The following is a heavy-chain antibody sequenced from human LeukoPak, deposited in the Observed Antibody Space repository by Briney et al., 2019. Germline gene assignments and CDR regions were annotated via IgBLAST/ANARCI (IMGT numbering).Heavy chain of an antibody. V-gene: IGHV4-61*01. CDR2: IYNSGST. CDR3: VRDRELTY. CDR1: GGSVSSGSYY. Sequence: PSETLSLTCIVSGGSVSSGSYYWSWIRQPPGKGLEWIGYIYNSGSTNYNPSLRSRVTISVDTSKNQFSLKLNSVTAADTAVYYCVRDRELTYWSQGTLVTVSS. J-gene: IGHJ4*02. D-gene: IGHD1-26*01.